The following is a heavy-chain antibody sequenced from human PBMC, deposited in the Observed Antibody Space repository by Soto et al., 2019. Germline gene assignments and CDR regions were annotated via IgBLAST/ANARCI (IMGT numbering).Heavy chain of an antibody. D-gene: IGHD6-13*01. J-gene: IGHJ4*02. CDR2: IYYSGST. Sequence: SETLSLTCTVSGGSISSSSYYWGWIRQPPGKGREWIGSIYYSGSTYYNPSLKSRVTISVDTSKNQFSLKLSSVTAADTAVYYCARQYSRYDYWGQGTLVTVSS. V-gene: IGHV4-39*01. CDR1: GGSISSSSYY. CDR3: ARQYSRYDY.